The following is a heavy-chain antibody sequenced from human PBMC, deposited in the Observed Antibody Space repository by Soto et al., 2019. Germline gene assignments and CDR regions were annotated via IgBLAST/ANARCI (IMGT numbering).Heavy chain of an antibody. J-gene: IGHJ5*02. V-gene: IGHV3-23*01. CDR2: LSLSGGGT. Sequence: EVQWLESGGGLVQPGGSLRLSCEASGFTFRDYAMSWVRLAPGRGLEWVATLSLSGGGTYYADFVNGRFTISRDNSKNTLYLQLNSLRAEDTAVYYCAKESGTYYLGRAPFDPWGQGTQVTVSS. CDR3: AKESGTYYLGRAPFDP. D-gene: IGHD1-26*01. CDR1: GFTFRDYA.